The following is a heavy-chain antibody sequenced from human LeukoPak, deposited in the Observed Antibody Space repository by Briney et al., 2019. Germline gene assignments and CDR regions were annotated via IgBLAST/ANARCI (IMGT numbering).Heavy chain of an antibody. CDR1: GFSFGDYV. CDR2: IRTKAYGGTT. CDR3: YRVGDGSGFFNY. D-gene: IGHD3-22*01. J-gene: IGHJ4*02. Sequence: PGGSLKLSCKASGFSFGDYVMSWVRQAPGMGLEWVGLIRTKAYGGTTEYAASVKGRFTISRDDSKTIAYLPMKYHKTKYMSMYYCYRVGDGSGFFNYWGQGALVTVSS. V-gene: IGHV3-49*04.